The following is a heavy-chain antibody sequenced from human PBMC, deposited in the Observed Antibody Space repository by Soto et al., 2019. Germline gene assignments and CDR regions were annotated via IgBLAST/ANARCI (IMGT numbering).Heavy chain of an antibody. J-gene: IGHJ6*02. CDR1: GFTFSSYA. V-gene: IGHV3-23*01. Sequence: EVQLLESGGGLVQPGGSLRLSCAASGFTFSSYAMSWVRQAPGKGLEWVSGIDGSGRNTYYADSVKGRFTISRDNSKNTLSVQMDSLRAEDTAVYYCASLGVGDWANYYYYYGMDVWGQGTTVTVSS. CDR2: IDGSGRNT. D-gene: IGHD2-21*02. CDR3: ASLGVGDWANYYYYYGMDV.